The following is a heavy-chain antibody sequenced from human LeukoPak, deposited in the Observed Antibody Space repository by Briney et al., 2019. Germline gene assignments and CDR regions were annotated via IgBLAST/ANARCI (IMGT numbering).Heavy chain of an antibody. V-gene: IGHV1-69*01. CDR2: IIPIFGTA. CDR1: GGTFSSYA. J-gene: IGHJ2*01. CDR3: ARSQQQLAHWYFDL. Sequence: SVTVSCTASGGTFSSYAISWVRQAPGQGLEWMGGIIPIFGTANYAQKFQGRVTITADESTSTAYMELSSLRSEDTAVYYCARSQQQLAHWYFDLWGRGTLVTVSS. D-gene: IGHD6-13*01.